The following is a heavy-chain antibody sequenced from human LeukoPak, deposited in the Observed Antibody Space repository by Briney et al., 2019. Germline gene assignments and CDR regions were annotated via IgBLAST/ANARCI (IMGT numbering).Heavy chain of an antibody. CDR3: ARDWDYGGKGDRFDS. V-gene: IGHV6-1*01. CDR2: TYYRSKWYY. CDR1: GDSVSSNRAA. D-gene: IGHD4-23*01. J-gene: IGHJ5*01. Sequence: SQTLSLTCAISGDSVSSNRAAWNWIRQSPSRGLEWLGRTYYRSKWYYDYAVSVKSRITISPDTSKNQLSLQLNSVTPEDTAVYYCARDWDYGGKGDRFDSWGQGTLVTVSS.